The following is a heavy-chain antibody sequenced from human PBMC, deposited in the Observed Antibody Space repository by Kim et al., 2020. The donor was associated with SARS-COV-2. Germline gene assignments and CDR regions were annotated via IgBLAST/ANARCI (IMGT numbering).Heavy chain of an antibody. CDR2: INPSGGST. D-gene: IGHD6-13*01. Sequence: ASVKVSCKASGYTFTSYYMHWVRQAPGQGLEWMGIINPSGGSTSYAQKFQGRVTMTRDTSTSTVYMELSSLRSEDTAVYYCAGYSSSWAPYYYYYGMDVWGQGTTVTVSS. J-gene: IGHJ6*02. CDR3: AGYSSSWAPYYYYYGMDV. V-gene: IGHV1-46*01. CDR1: GYTFTSYY.